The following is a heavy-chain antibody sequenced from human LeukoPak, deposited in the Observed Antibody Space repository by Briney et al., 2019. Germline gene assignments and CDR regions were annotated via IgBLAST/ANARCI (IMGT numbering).Heavy chain of an antibody. CDR1: GYTFTSYG. CDR2: ISAYNGNT. V-gene: IGHV1-18*01. J-gene: IGHJ6*03. D-gene: IGHD6-19*01. CDR3: ARVAVAGTTWPYYYYMDV. Sequence: ASVKVSCKASGYTFTSYGISWVRQAPGQGLEWMGWISAYNGNTNYAQKFQGRVTITRNTSISTAYMELSSLRSEDTAVYYCARVAVAGTTWPYYYYMDVWGKGITVTVSS.